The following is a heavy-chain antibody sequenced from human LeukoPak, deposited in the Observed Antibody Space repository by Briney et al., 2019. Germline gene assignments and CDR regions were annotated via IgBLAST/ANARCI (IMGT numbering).Heavy chain of an antibody. Sequence: GGSLRLSCAASGFTFSTFAMTWVRQAPGKGLEWVSGMVGSGTTYYADSVKGRFTISRDNPKNTLYLQMNSLRAEDTAVYYCAKNGVVTWGQGTLVTVSS. J-gene: IGHJ5*02. CDR2: MVGSGTT. CDR1: GFTFSTFA. V-gene: IGHV3-23*01. CDR3: AKNGVVT. D-gene: IGHD2-2*01.